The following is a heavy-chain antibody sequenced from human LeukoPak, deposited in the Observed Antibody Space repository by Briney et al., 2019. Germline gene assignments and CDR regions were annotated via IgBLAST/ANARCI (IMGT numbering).Heavy chain of an antibody. CDR3: ARDVGQSTVLDN. Sequence: ASVKVSCKASGYTFTGYYMHWVRQALGQWPEWMGWINPNSGGTNYAQKFQGWVTMTRDTSISTAYMELSRLRSDDTAVYYCARDVGQSTVLDNWGQGTLVTVSS. V-gene: IGHV1-2*04. J-gene: IGHJ4*02. D-gene: IGHD2-15*01. CDR2: INPNSGGT. CDR1: GYTFTGYY.